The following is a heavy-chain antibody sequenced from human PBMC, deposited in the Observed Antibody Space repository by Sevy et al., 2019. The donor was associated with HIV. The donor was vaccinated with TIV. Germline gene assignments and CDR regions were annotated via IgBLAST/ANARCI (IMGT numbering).Heavy chain of an antibody. CDR1: GYIFSDYN. J-gene: IGHJ3*02. CDR2: INPNSGVT. V-gene: IGHV1-2*06. Sequence: ASVKVSCKTTGYIFSDYNMHWVRQAPGQVLEWIALINPNSGVTIYAHNFRGRVSVTRDTSMSTAYMELSGLTSDDTAVYYCVREDINAPRTLLSFDIWGQGTMVTVSS. CDR3: VREDINAPRTLLSFDI. D-gene: IGHD3-3*01.